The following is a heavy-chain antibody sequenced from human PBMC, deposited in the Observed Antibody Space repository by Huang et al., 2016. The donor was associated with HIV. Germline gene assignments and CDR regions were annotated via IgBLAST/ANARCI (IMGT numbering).Heavy chain of an antibody. Sequence: VRLVQSGGGVVQPGRSLRLSCAASGITFRNYAMHWVRQAPGKGLELVAGTSADGRGQYYVDSVKGRFIISKDNSNETLFLEMRSLKSEDTAVYFCAKDQGQWLAYFDSWGQGTLVTVSS. CDR1: GITFRNYA. D-gene: IGHD6-19*01. V-gene: IGHV3-30*18. CDR3: AKDQGQWLAYFDS. CDR2: TSADGRGQ. J-gene: IGHJ4*02.